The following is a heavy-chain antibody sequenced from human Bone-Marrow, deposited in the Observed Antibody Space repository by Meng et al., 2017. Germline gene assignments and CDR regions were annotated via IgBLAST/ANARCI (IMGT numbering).Heavy chain of an antibody. CDR2: FYHSGST. CDR3: ARDYYDSSGYPTFDY. CDR1: VGSISSSNW. D-gene: IGHD3-22*01. V-gene: IGHV4-4*02. Sequence: QVQLQESGPGLVKPSGTLSLTFAVSVGSISSSNWWSWVRQPPGKGLEWIGEFYHSGSTNYNPSLKSRVTISVDKSKSQFSLKLSSVTAADTAVYYCARDYYDSSGYPTFDYWGQGTLVTVSS. J-gene: IGHJ4*02.